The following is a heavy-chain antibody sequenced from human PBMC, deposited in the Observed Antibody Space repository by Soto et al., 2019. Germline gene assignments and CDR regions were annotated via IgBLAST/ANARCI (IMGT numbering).Heavy chain of an antibody. CDR3: ARVSATGATVFDY. Sequence: ASVKVSCKASGYTFTSYAMHWVRQAPGQRLEWMGWINAGNGNTKYSQKFQGRVTITRDTSASTAYMELSSLRSEDTAVYYCARVSATGATVFDYWGQGTLVTVSS. J-gene: IGHJ4*02. D-gene: IGHD6-25*01. CDR1: GYTFTSYA. V-gene: IGHV1-3*01. CDR2: INAGNGNT.